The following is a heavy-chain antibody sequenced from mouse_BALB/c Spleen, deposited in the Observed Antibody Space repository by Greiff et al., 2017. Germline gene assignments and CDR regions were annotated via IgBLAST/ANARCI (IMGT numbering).Heavy chain of an antibody. V-gene: IGHV1-7*01. CDR2: INPSTGYT. J-gene: IGHJ2*01. CDR3: ARYDYDFDY. D-gene: IGHD2-4*01. CDR1: GYTFTSYW. Sequence: VKLVESGAELAKPGASVKMSCKASGYTFTSYWMHWVKQRPGQGLEWIGYINPSTGYTEYNQKFKDKATLTADKSSSTAYMQLSSLTSEDSAVYYCARYDYDFDYWGQGTTLTVSS.